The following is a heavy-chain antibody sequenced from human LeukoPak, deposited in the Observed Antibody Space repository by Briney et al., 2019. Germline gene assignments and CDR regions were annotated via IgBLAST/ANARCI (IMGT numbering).Heavy chain of an antibody. CDR3: ARENSVAYYDSSGYSN. J-gene: IGHJ4*02. CDR1: GYTFTGYY. Sequence: ASVKVSFKASGYTFTGYYMNWVRQTTGQGLEWMGRINPNSGGTNYAQKFQGRVTMTRDTSISTAYMELTRLRSDDTAVYYCARENSVAYYDSSGYSNWGQGTLVTVSS. D-gene: IGHD3-22*01. V-gene: IGHV1-2*06. CDR2: INPNSGGT.